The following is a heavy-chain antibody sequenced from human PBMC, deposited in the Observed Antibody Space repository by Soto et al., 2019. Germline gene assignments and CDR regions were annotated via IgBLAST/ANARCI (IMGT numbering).Heavy chain of an antibody. CDR1: GFSVSTSGVG. CDR2: IYWDDDK. CDR3: AHKGGRGAGMDV. D-gene: IGHD2-15*01. J-gene: IGHJ6*02. Sequence: QITLKESGPTLVKPTQTLTLTCTFSGFSVSTSGVGVAWIRQPPGKALEWLALIYWDDDKRYSPFLQSRVTITKDTSKNQVVMTMTHMDTVDTATYFCAHKGGRGAGMDVWGQGTTVTVSS. V-gene: IGHV2-5*02.